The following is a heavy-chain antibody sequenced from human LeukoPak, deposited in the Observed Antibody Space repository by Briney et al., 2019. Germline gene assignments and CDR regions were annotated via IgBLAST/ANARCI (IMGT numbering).Heavy chain of an antibody. CDR1: GGSISGYY. CDR2: IYYTGDT. D-gene: IGHD6-19*01. J-gene: IGHJ4*02. Sequence: PSETLSLTCTVSGGSISGYYWSWIRQPPGKGLGWIGFIYYTGDTKYNPSLKSRLTISADTSKNQFSLKLSSVTAADTAVYYCARHRSSGWVPFDYWGQGTLVTVSS. V-gene: IGHV4-59*08. CDR3: ARHRSSGWVPFDY.